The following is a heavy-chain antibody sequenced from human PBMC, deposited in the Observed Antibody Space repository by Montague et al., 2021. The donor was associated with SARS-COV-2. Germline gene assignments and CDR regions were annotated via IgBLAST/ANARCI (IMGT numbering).Heavy chain of an antibody. CDR3: MRGYKYGPLDF. D-gene: IGHD5-18*01. CDR1: GFTFDDYG. V-gene: IGHV3-20*04. J-gene: IGHJ4*02. CDR2: INRNGDNT. Sequence: SLRLSCAASGFTFDDYGMSWVRQAPGKGLEWVSGINRNGDNTGHADSVKGRFTISRDNAKNSLDLQMNSLRAEDTALYYCMRGYKYGPLDFWGQGTLVTVSS.